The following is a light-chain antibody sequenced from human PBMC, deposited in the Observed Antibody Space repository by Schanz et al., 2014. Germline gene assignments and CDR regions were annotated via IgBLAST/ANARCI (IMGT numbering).Light chain of an antibody. CDR2: GTS. V-gene: IGKV3-20*01. CDR1: QSVHRNY. J-gene: IGKJ3*01. Sequence: EIVLTQSPGTLSLSPGERATLSCRASQSVHRNYLAWHQQKPGQAPRLLIYGTSIRATGIPDRFSGSGSGTDFTLTISRLEPEDFAVYYCHQYINSPFTFGPGPKLDLK. CDR3: HQYINSPFT.